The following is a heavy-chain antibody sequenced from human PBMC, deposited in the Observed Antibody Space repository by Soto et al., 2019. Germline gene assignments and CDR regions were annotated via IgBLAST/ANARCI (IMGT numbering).Heavy chain of an antibody. CDR3: AKDRMGAGVRGYFDS. D-gene: IGHD3-10*01. CDR1: GFTFSSDG. Sequence: QVQLVESGGGVVQPGRSLRLSCAASGFTFSSDGMHWVRQAPGKGLEWVAVIIYDGSTKYYADSVKGRFTISRDNSKRTLYLQMNSLRAEDTAVYYCAKDRMGAGVRGYFDSWGQGTLVTVSS. CDR2: IIYDGSTK. J-gene: IGHJ4*02. V-gene: IGHV3-30*18.